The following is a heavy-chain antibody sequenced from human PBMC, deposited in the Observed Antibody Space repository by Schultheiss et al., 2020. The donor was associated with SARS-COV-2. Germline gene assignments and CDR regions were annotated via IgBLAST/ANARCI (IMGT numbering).Heavy chain of an antibody. CDR3: AHSKVSSWEPYYFDY. J-gene: IGHJ4*02. CDR1: GFTFSDYA. CDR2: LAFDGGNT. Sequence: GGSLRLSCAVSGFTFSDYAMHWVRQAPGKGVEWVAGLAFDGGNTYYADSVKGRFTISRDNAKNSLYLQMNSLRAEDTALYYCAHSKVSSWEPYYFDYWGQGTLVTVSS. D-gene: IGHD6-13*01. V-gene: IGHV3-30*03.